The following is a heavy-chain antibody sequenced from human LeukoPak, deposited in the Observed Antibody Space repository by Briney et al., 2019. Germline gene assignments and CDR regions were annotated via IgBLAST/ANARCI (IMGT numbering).Heavy chain of an antibody. D-gene: IGHD3-10*01. J-gene: IGHJ4*02. Sequence: PGGSLRLSCATSGFTFDDYAMHWVRHAPGKGLEWVSGISWNSGSIGYADSVKGRFTISRDNAKNSLYLQMNSLRAEDTALYYCAKDRHYYGTSLDYWGQGTLVTVSS. V-gene: IGHV3-9*01. CDR3: AKDRHYYGTSLDY. CDR2: ISWNSGSI. CDR1: GFTFDDYA.